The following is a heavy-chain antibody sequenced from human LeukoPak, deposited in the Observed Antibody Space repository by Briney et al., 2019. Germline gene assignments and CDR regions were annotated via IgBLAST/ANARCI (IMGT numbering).Heavy chain of an antibody. CDR3: AKDYTGQDAFDI. Sequence: GGSLRLSCAAPGFTFSSYAMSWVRQAPGKGLEWVSAISGSGGSTYYADSVKGRFIISRDNSKNTLYLQMNSLRAEDTAVYYCAKDYTGQDAFDIWGQGTMVTVSS. CDR2: ISGSGGST. J-gene: IGHJ3*02. D-gene: IGHD2-2*02. CDR1: GFTFSSYA. V-gene: IGHV3-23*01.